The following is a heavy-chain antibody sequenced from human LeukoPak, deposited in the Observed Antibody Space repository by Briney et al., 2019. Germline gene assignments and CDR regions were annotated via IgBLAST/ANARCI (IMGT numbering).Heavy chain of an antibody. CDR2: INNDGRST. Sequence: GGSLRLSCAASGFTFSSYSMNWVRQAPGKGLVWVSHINNDGRSTNYANSVKGRFTISRDNAKSTLFLQMNSLRVDDTAVYYCVSALGGQGGHWGQGTLVTVSS. CDR3: VSALGGQGGH. CDR1: GFTFSSYS. D-gene: IGHD1-26*01. V-gene: IGHV3-74*01. J-gene: IGHJ4*02.